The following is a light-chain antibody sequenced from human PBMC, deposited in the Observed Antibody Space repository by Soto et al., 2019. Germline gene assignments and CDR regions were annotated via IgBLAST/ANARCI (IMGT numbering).Light chain of an antibody. CDR2: DAS. Sequence: ESMLTQSPATLSLSPGDRATLSCRASQSVRTYLAWYQQKPGQAPRLLIYDASSSAPGIPARFSGSGSGTDFTHTISSLEPEDFAVYYCQQRSSWPTITFGQGTRLEIK. CDR3: QQRSSWPTIT. J-gene: IGKJ5*01. V-gene: IGKV3-11*01. CDR1: QSVRTY.